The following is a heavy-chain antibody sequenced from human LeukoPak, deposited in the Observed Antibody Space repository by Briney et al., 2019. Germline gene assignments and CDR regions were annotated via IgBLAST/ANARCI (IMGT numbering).Heavy chain of an antibody. CDR1: GYTFTSYG. CDR2: ISTYNGNT. D-gene: IGHD2-15*01. Sequence: ASVKVSCKASGYTFTSYGISWVRQAPGQGPEWMGWISTYNGNTNYAQKLQGRVTMTTDTSTTTAYMELRSLRSDDTAVYYCARDEVGVNWFDPWGQGTLVTVSS. CDR3: ARDEVGVNWFDP. V-gene: IGHV1-18*01. J-gene: IGHJ5*02.